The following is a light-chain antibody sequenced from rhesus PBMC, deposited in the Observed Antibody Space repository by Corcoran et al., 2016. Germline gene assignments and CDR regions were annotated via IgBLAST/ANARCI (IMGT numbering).Light chain of an antibody. Sequence: QAVPTQSPSMSWSPGQSVTISCTGTSSDIGGYNRVSWYQQHPGKAPKLMIYKVTKRPSGVSDRFSASKSGNTAPLTISGLQPEDEADYYCSSYASSSTYIFGAGTRLTVL. CDR1: SSDIGGYNR. J-gene: IGLJ1*01. CDR3: SSYASSSTYI. CDR2: KVT. V-gene: IGLV2-13*03.